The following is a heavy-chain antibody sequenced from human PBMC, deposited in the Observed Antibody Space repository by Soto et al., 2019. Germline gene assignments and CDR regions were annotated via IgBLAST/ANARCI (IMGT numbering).Heavy chain of an antibody. CDR3: ARGNYDNTGVFDY. CDR1: GFTFSNYG. J-gene: IGHJ4*02. V-gene: IGHV3-33*01. D-gene: IGHD3-22*01. CDR2: IWFDGTNK. Sequence: QVQLVESGGGVVQPGRSLTLSCAASGFTFSNYGMHWVRQAPGKGLEWVAVIWFDGTNKYYADSVKGRFTISRDNSKKTLYLQMNSLRSEDTALYYCARGNYDNTGVFDYWGQGTLVTVSS.